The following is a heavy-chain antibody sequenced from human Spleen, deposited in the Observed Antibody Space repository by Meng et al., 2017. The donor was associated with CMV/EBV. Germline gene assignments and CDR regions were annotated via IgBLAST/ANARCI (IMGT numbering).Heavy chain of an antibody. CDR2: INHSGST. D-gene: IGHD4-23*01. Sequence: SETLSLTCAVYGGSFSGYYWSWIRQPPGKGLEWIGEINHSGSTNYNPSLKSRVTISVDTSKNQFSLKLSSVTAADTAVYYCARVRGTVVTPWADGYYFDYWGQGTLVTVSS. V-gene: IGHV4-34*01. J-gene: IGHJ4*02. CDR1: GGSFSGYY. CDR3: ARVRGTVVTPWADGYYFDY.